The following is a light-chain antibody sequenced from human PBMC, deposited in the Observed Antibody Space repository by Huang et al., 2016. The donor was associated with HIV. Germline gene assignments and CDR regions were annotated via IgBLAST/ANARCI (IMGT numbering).Light chain of an antibody. J-gene: IGKJ1*01. CDR3: QQSYDART. Sequence: DIQMTQPPSSLSASIGDRVTITCRASQSISSHLNWYQQKPGKAPKLLIYGASKLQTGVPSRFSGSGSGTDFTLAISSLQPEDFATYYCQQSYDARTFGQGTKVEI. CDR1: QSISSH. CDR2: GAS. V-gene: IGKV1-39*01.